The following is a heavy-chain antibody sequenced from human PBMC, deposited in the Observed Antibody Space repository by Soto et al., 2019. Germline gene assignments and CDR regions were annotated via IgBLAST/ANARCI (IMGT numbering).Heavy chain of an antibody. CDR3: ASPISGYCSSTSCYTYYYYGMDV. V-gene: IGHV1-69*06. CDR2: IIPIFGKA. D-gene: IGHD2-2*02. CDR1: GGTFSSYA. J-gene: IGHJ6*02. Sequence: GASVRVSCKACGGTFSSYAISWLRQAPGQGLEWMGGIIPIFGKANYAQKFQGRVTITADKSTSTAYMELSSLRSEDTAVYYCASPISGYCSSTSCYTYYYYGMDVWGQGTPVTVSS.